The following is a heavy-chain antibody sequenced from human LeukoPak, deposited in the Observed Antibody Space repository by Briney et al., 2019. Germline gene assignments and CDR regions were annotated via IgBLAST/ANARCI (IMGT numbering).Heavy chain of an antibody. CDR2: VNHGGIT. Sequence: PSETLSLTCAVYGGSFNDYFWSWIRQPPGKGLEWIGEVNHGGITNYNPSHKSRVTISLDNPNLQFSLTLTSVTAADTAMYYCARQPRSGGGFDFWGQGTLVTVSS. J-gene: IGHJ4*02. V-gene: IGHV4-34*01. CDR3: ARQPRSGGGFDF. D-gene: IGHD1-14*01. CDR1: GGSFNDYF.